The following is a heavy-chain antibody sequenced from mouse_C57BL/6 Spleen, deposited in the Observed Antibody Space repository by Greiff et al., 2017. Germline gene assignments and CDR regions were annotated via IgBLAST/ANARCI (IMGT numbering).Heavy chain of an antibody. CDR1: GYTFTDYE. CDR3: TRRGDGYFDV. J-gene: IGHJ1*03. CDR2: IDPETGGT. Sequence: VQLQQSGAELVRPGASVTLSCKASGYTFTDYEMHWVKQTPVHGLEWSGAIDPETGGTAYNQKFKGKAILTADKSSSTAYMELRSLTSEDSAVYYCTRRGDGYFDVWGTGTTVTVSS. V-gene: IGHV1-15*01.